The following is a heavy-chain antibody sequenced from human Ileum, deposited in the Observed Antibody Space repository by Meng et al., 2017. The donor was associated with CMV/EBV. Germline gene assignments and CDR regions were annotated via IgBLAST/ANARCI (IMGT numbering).Heavy chain of an antibody. Sequence: GGSLRLSCAASGFTFSSYGVSWVRQAPGKGREWVSAITGSGRTTYYADSVKGRFTISRDNSKNTLYLHMNSLRAEDTAVYYCAKIDQQQNYSDCWGQGTLVTVYS. D-gene: IGHD6-13*01. J-gene: IGHJ4*02. CDR2: ITGSGRTT. V-gene: IGHV3-23*01. CDR3: AKIDQQQNYSDC. CDR1: GFTFSSYG.